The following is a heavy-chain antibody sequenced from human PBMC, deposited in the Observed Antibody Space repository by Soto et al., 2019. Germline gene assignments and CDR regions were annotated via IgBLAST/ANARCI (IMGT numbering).Heavy chain of an antibody. Sequence: GESLKISCKGSGYTFTNYWIGWVRQMPGKGLEWMGIIYPGDSDTKYNPSFQGQVTISADKSITTTYLQWSSLKASDTAIYYCAKVRYSSPMGYYYGMDVWGQGTTVTVLL. CDR2: IYPGDSDT. CDR1: GYTFTNYW. D-gene: IGHD6-19*01. V-gene: IGHV5-51*01. CDR3: AKVRYSSPMGYYYGMDV. J-gene: IGHJ6*02.